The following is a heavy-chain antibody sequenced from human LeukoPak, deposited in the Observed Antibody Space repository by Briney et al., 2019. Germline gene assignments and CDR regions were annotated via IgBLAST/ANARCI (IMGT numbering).Heavy chain of an antibody. CDR1: GYSISSGYY. D-gene: IGHD4-11*01. Sequence: SETLSLTCTVSGYSISSGYYWGWIRQPPGKGLEWIGSIYHSGSTYYNPSLKSRVTISVDTSKNQFSLQLSSVTPEDTAVYYCARERLHDYSRTLDYWGQGTLVTVSS. CDR3: ARERLHDYSRTLDY. CDR2: IYHSGST. V-gene: IGHV4-38-2*02. J-gene: IGHJ4*02.